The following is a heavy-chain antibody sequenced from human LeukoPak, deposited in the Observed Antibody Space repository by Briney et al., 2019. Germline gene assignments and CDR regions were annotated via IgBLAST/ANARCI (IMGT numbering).Heavy chain of an antibody. CDR2: IYSGGST. D-gene: IGHD3-22*01. Sequence: PGGSLRLSCAVSGFTVSSNYMTWVRQAPGKGLEWVSVIYSGGSTYYVDSVKGRFTISRDNSKNTVYLQMNRLRADDTAVYYCARDSDDSLDCWGQGTLVTVSS. V-gene: IGHV3-66*01. CDR1: GFTVSSNY. CDR3: ARDSDDSLDC. J-gene: IGHJ4*02.